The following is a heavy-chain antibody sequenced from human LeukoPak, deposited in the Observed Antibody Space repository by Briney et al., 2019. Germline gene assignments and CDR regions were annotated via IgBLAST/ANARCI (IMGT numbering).Heavy chain of an antibody. CDR3: AREETEWLRAFDN. CDR2: ISYDGSNK. CDR1: GFTFSSYA. Sequence: GGSLRLSCAASGFTFSSYAMHWVRQAPGKGLEWVAVISYDGSNKYYADSVKGRFTISRDNSKNTLYLQMNSLRAEDTAVYYCAREETEWLRAFDNWGQGTLVTASS. D-gene: IGHD6-19*01. J-gene: IGHJ4*02. V-gene: IGHV3-30-3*01.